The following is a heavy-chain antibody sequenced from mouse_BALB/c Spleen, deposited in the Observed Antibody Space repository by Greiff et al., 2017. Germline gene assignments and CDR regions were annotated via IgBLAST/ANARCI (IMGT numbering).Heavy chain of an antibody. CDR3: TRDDFDY. Sequence: VQLQQSGAELVKPGASVKLSCKASGYTFTSYFMYWVKQRPGQGLEWIGEINPSNGGTNFNEKFKSKTTLTVDKSSSTAYMQHSSLTSEDSAVYYCTRDDFDYWGQGTTLTVSS. CDR2: INPSNGGT. V-gene: IGHV1S81*02. D-gene: IGHD2-3*01. CDR1: GYTFTSYF. J-gene: IGHJ2*01.